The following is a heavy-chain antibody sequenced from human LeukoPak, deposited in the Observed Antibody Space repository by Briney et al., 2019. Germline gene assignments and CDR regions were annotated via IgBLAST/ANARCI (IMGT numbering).Heavy chain of an antibody. V-gene: IGHV5-10-1*01. CDR1: GYTFTSYW. J-gene: IGHJ4*02. CDR2: IDPRDSYT. Sequence: GESLKISCKGSGYTFTSYWFSWVRQMPGKGLEWTGKIDPRDSYTSYSPSFQGHVTISADKSISAAFLQWSSLKASDTAMYYGARHSHYDFWSGYLDYWGQGTLVTVSS. CDR3: ARHSHYDFWSGYLDY. D-gene: IGHD3-3*01.